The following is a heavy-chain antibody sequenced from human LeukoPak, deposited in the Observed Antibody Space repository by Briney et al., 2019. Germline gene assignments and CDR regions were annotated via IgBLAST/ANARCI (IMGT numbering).Heavy chain of an antibody. J-gene: IGHJ4*02. CDR3: ATNKREPVEAWSGTFEY. V-gene: IGHV3-7*01. CDR2: INRDGRVK. D-gene: IGHD3-3*01. Sequence: GGSLRLSCAASQFTFSTSWMTWVRQAPGKGREWVASINRDGRVKYYVDSVEGRFTVSRDNAKNSLFLQMNSLRVEDTALYYCATNKREPVEAWSGTFEYWGQGTLVTVSS. CDR1: QFTFSTSW.